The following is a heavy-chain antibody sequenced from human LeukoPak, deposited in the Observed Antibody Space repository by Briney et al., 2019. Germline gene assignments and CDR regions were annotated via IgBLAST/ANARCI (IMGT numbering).Heavy chain of an antibody. J-gene: IGHJ6*02. CDR3: AREVSDYYDSSGYAEYYYYGMDV. V-gene: IGHV4-34*01. CDR2: INHSGST. CDR1: GGSFSGYY. Sequence: SETLSLTCAVYGGSFSGYYWSWIRQPPGKGLEWIGEINHSGSTNYNPSLKSRVTISVDTSKNQFSLKLSSVTAAGTAVYYCAREVSDYYDSSGYAEYYYYGMDVWGQGTTVTVSS. D-gene: IGHD3-22*01.